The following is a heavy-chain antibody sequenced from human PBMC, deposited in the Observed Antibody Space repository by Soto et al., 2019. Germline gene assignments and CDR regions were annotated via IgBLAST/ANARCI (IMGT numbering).Heavy chain of an antibody. CDR1: GFAFVDHG. V-gene: IGHV3-49*04. D-gene: IGHD2-8*01. J-gene: IGHJ4*02. CDR3: TAGKLYPAPFDY. CDR2: IRSRRYGGTT. Sequence: GGSLRLSCTTSGFAFVDHGMSWVRQAPGKGLEWLGFIRSRRYGGTTEYAVSVKGRFTISRDDSKSIAYLQMNSLKTEDTAVYYCTAGKLYPAPFDYWGQGTLVTVSS.